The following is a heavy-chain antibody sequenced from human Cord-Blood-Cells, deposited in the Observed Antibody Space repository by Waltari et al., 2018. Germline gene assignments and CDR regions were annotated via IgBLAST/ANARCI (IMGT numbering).Heavy chain of an antibody. Sequence: QVQLVQSGAEVKKPGASVKVSCKVSGYTLTALSMHWVRQAPGKGLEWTGGFDPEDGETIYAQKFQGRVTMTEDTSTDTAYMELSSLRSEDTAVYYCATVTWGSGAFDIWGQGTMVTVSS. D-gene: IGHD7-27*01. CDR2: FDPEDGET. CDR3: ATVTWGSGAFDI. J-gene: IGHJ3*02. V-gene: IGHV1-24*01. CDR1: GYTLTALS.